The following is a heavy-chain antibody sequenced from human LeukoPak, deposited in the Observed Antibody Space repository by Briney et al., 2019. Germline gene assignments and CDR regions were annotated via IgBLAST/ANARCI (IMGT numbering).Heavy chain of an antibody. Sequence: MTGGSLRPSCAASGFTFSDYYMSWIRQAPGKGLEWVSYISSSGSTIYYADSVKGRFTISRDNAKNSLYLQMNSLRAEDTAVYYCAREYYYDSSGYFDYWGQGTQVTVSS. V-gene: IGHV3-11*01. D-gene: IGHD3-22*01. CDR3: AREYYYDSSGYFDY. CDR1: GFTFSDYY. CDR2: ISSSGSTI. J-gene: IGHJ4*02.